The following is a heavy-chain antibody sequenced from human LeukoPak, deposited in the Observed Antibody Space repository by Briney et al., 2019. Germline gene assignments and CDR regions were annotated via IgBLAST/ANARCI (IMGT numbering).Heavy chain of an antibody. CDR1: GFTFSSYS. Sequence: GGSLRLSCAASGFTFSSYSMNWVRQAPGKGLEWVSYISSSSSTIYYADSVKGRFTISRDNAKNSPYLQMNSLRAEDTAVYYCARSTVTTGDYWGQGTLVTVSS. J-gene: IGHJ4*02. D-gene: IGHD4-17*01. V-gene: IGHV3-48*01. CDR3: ARSTVTTGDY. CDR2: ISSSSSTI.